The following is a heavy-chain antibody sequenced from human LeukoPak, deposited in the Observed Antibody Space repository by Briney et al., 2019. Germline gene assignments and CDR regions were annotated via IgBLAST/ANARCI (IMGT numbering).Heavy chain of an antibody. Sequence: SETLSLTCAVYGGSFSGYHWSWIRQPPGKGLEWIGETNHSGSTNYNPSLKSRVTISVDTSKNQFSLKLSSVTAADTAVYYCASLIAAAGTEYFQHWGQGTLVTVSS. CDR2: TNHSGST. CDR3: ASLIAAAGTEYFQH. CDR1: GGSFSGYH. D-gene: IGHD6-13*01. J-gene: IGHJ1*01. V-gene: IGHV4-34*01.